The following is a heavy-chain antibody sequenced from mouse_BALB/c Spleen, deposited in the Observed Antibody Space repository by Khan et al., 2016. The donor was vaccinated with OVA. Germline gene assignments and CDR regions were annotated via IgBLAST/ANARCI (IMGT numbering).Heavy chain of an antibody. Sequence: EVQLQQSGPELMKPGTSVKISCKASGYSFTTYYIHWVIQTHGKSLEWIGYIDPLSGGTTYNQKFKGKATLTVDKSSSTAYIHLSNLTSEDSAVYYCTRHGYDAWFTYWGQGTLVTVSA. CDR1: GYSFTTYY. D-gene: IGHD2-2*01. CDR2: IDPLSGGT. V-gene: IGHV1S135*01. CDR3: TRHGYDAWFTY. J-gene: IGHJ3*01.